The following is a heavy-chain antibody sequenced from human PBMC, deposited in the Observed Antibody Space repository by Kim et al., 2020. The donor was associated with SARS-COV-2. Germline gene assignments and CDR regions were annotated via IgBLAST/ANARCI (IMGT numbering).Heavy chain of an antibody. J-gene: IGHJ4*02. D-gene: IGHD6-13*01. Sequence: GALRLSCVASGFSFDNYWMSWVRQAPGKGLEWVANIKQDGGQIYYLDSLKGRFTISRDNAKNSVYLQLNSLRAEDTAVYYCARIGYSSSCTDYWGQGTL. CDR1: GFSFDNYW. CDR3: ARIGYSSSCTDY. V-gene: IGHV3-7*01. CDR2: IKQDGGQI.